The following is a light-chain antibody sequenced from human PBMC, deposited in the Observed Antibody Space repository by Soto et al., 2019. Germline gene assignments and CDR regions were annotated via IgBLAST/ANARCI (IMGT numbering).Light chain of an antibody. CDR3: ATYTATPTLI. V-gene: IGLV2-14*01. CDR2: EDT. Sequence: QSVLAQPASISGSPGQSLTIPCTATSSDIGGYKFVSWYQQHPGKTPKLIIYEDTYRPSGISERFSGSKSGNTASLTISGLQADDEGDYYCATYTATPTLIFGGGTKVT. J-gene: IGLJ2*01. CDR1: SSDIGGYKF.